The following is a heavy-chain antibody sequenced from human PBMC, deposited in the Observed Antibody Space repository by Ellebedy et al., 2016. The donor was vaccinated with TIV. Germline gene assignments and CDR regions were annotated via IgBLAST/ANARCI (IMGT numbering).Heavy chain of an antibody. Sequence: GESLKISCVTSGFSVSGMHWVRQAPGKGLEWVAFVRSDTSTKYYSDSVKGRFTISRDNSKNILDLQMNSLRAEDTAVYYCVKGAYPVPTVMAVWGRGTIVTVSS. CDR3: VKGAYPVPTVMAV. V-gene: IGHV3-30*02. CDR2: VRSDTSTK. D-gene: IGHD3-16*01. J-gene: IGHJ6*02. CDR1: GFSVSG.